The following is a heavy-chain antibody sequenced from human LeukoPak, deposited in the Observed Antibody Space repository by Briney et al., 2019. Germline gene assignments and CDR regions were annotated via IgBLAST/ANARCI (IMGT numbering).Heavy chain of an antibody. CDR3: TRARLDMVRGVMAY. V-gene: IGHV3-49*04. J-gene: IGHJ4*02. CDR1: GFTFGDYA. D-gene: IGHD3-10*01. Sequence: GGSLRLSCTASGFTFGDYAMSWVRQAPGKGLEWVGFIRSKAYGGTTEYAASVKGRFTISRDDSKSIAYLQMNSLKTEDTAVYYCTRARLDMVRGVMAYWDQGTLVTVSS. CDR2: IRSKAYGGTT.